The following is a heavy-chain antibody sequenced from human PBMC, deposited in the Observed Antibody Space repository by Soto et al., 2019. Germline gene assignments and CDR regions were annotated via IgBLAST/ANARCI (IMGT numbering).Heavy chain of an antibody. D-gene: IGHD2-15*01. V-gene: IGHV4-59*12. J-gene: IGHJ4*02. CDR2: IYYSGST. Sequence: KTSETLSLTCTVSGGSISSYYWSWIRQPPGKGLEWIGYIYYSGSTNYNPSLKSRVTILVDRSKNQFSLKLSSVTAADTAVYYCARGEVVALGYWGQGTLVTVSS. CDR3: ARGEVVALGY. CDR1: GGSISSYY.